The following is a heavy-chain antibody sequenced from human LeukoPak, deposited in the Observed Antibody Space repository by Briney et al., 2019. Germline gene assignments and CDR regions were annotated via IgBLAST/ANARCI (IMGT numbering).Heavy chain of an antibody. CDR1: GYTFTSYD. V-gene: IGHV1-8*01. Sequence: ASVKVSCKASGYTFTSYDINWVRQATGQGLEWMGWMNPNSGNTGYAQKFQGRVTMTRNTSISTAYMGLSSLRSEDTAVYYCARGGRAHYYYYGMDVWGQGTTVTVSS. CDR3: ARGGRAHYYYYGMDV. J-gene: IGHJ6*02. D-gene: IGHD1-26*01. CDR2: MNPNSGNT.